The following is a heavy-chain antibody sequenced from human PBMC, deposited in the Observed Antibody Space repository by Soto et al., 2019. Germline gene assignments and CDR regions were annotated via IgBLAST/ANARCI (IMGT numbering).Heavy chain of an antibody. CDR1: GFTFSSYA. J-gene: IGHJ4*02. Sequence: GGSLRLSCAASGFTFSSYAMHWVRQAPGKGLEWVAVISYDGSNKYYADSVKGRFTISRDNSKNTLYLQMNSLRAEDTAVYYCTRDNSGLGDYWGQGTLVTVSS. D-gene: IGHD6-25*01. CDR3: TRDNSGLGDY. CDR2: ISYDGSNK. V-gene: IGHV3-30-3*01.